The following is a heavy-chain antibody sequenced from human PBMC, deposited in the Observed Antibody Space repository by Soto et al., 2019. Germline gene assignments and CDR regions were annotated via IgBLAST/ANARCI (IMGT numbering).Heavy chain of an antibody. CDR1: GFTFSNYP. CDR3: ARRV. V-gene: IGHV3-23*01. CDR2: ISAGGDTT. Sequence: GGSLRLSCATSGFTFSNYPMNWARQAPGKGLEWVSGISAGGDTTYYADSVKGRFTIFRDNSKNSVSLQMNSLRVEDTAVYYCARRVWGQGTLVTVSS. J-gene: IGHJ4*02.